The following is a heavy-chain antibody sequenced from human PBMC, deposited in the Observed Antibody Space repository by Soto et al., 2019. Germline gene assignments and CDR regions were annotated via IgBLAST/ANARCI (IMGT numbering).Heavy chain of an antibody. V-gene: IGHV3-43*01. CDR2: ISLDGGST. D-gene: IGHD6-13*01. CDR1: GFTFDDYT. Sequence: EVQLVESGGVVVQPGGSLRLSCAASGFTFDDYTMHWVRQAPGKGLEWVSLISLDGGSTYYADSVKGRFTISRDNSKNSLYLQMNSLRTEDTALYYCAKDSEGRYSSSLDYWGQGTLVTVSS. CDR3: AKDSEGRYSSSLDY. J-gene: IGHJ4*02.